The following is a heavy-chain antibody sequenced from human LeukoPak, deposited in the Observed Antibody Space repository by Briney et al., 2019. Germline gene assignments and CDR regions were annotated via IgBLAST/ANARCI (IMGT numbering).Heavy chain of an antibody. V-gene: IGHV4-39*01. CDR1: GDSISSSSYY. CDR3: ARSTRGSNCGGDCYRGWFDP. CDR2: IYYSGST. Sequence: PSETLSLTSTVSGDSISSSSYYWGWIRQPPGKGLEWIGSIYYSGSTYYNPSLKSRVTISVDTSKNQFSLRLSSVTAADTAVYYCARSTRGSNCGGDCYRGWFDPWGQETLVTVSS. J-gene: IGHJ5*02. D-gene: IGHD2-21*02.